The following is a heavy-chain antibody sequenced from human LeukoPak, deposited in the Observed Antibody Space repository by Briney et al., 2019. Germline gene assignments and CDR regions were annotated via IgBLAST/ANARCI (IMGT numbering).Heavy chain of an antibody. Sequence: ASVKVSCKASGYTFTGYYMHWVRQAPGQGLEWMGWINPNSGGTNYAQKFQGRVTMTRDTSISTAYMELSRLRSDDTAVYYCARMFYGSGSIDYWGQGTLVTVSS. CDR1: GYTFTGYY. CDR3: ARMFYGSGSIDY. V-gene: IGHV1-2*02. J-gene: IGHJ4*02. D-gene: IGHD3-10*01. CDR2: INPNSGGT.